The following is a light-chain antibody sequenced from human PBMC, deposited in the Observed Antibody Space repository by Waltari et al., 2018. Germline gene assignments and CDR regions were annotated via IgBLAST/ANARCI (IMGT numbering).Light chain of an antibody. CDR3: CSYAGSSTLV. J-gene: IGLJ2*01. CDR2: EVS. CDR1: SSDVGRYNL. Sequence: QSALTQPASVSGSPGQSITIPCPGISSDVGRYNLVSWYPQHPGKAPKLMIYEVSQRPSGVSNRFSGSKSGNTASLTISGLQAEDEADYYCCSYAGSSTLVFGGGTKLTVL. V-gene: IGLV2-23*02.